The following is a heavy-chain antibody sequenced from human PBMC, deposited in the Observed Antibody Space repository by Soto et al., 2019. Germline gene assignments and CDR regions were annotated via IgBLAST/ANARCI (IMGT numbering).Heavy chain of an antibody. CDR1: GFPFSSYG. J-gene: IGHJ5*02. CDR3: VKGILGGKWFDP. D-gene: IGHD6-13*01. V-gene: IGHV3-48*01. Sequence: EVQLVESGGGVVQPGGSLRLSCVASGFPFSSYGMNWVRQAPGKGLEWVAYITTSSGHMYYADSVKGRFTISRDNGRNSLYLQMNSLRAEDTAVYYCVKGILGGKWFDPWGQGTRVTVSS. CDR2: ITTSSGHM.